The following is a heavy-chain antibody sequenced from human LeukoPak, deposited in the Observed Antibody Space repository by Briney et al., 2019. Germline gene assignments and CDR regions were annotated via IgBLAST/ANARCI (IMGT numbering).Heavy chain of an antibody. D-gene: IGHD6-6*01. CDR2: ISPTGSTT. CDR1: GFSFSGHW. V-gene: IGHV3-74*01. Sequence: GGSLRLSCTASGFSFSGHWMHWARQLPGKGLVWVSRISPTGSTTSYADPVKGRFTVSRDNAKNTLYLQVNNLRAEDTAVYYCARGPNSNWSGLDFWGQGTLLIVSS. J-gene: IGHJ4*02. CDR3: ARGPNSNWSGLDF.